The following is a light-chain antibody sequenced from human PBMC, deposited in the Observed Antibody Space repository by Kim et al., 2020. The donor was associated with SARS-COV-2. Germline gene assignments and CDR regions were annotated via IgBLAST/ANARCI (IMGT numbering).Light chain of an antibody. V-gene: IGKV3-11*01. CDR2: DAS. Sequence: LARGERATISCRASQGGGNDLAWYQQKPGQAPRHLIYDASNRATGIPARFSGSGSGADFTLTISSLEPEDFAVYYCQQRSNWPLTFGGGTKVEI. CDR1: QGGGND. CDR3: QQRSNWPLT. J-gene: IGKJ4*01.